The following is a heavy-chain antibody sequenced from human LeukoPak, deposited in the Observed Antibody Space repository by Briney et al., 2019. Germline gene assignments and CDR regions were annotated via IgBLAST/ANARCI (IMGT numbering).Heavy chain of an antibody. Sequence: GGSLRLSCSVSGFTFISYSMTWVRQAPGKGLVWVSRINSDGSSTSYADSVKGRFTISRDNAKNTLYLQMNSLGAEDTAVYYCARRSSGPLYYYYYYMDVWGKGTTVTVSS. CDR3: ARRSSGPLYYYYYYMDV. V-gene: IGHV3-74*01. J-gene: IGHJ6*03. CDR2: INSDGSST. CDR1: GFTFISYS. D-gene: IGHD3-22*01.